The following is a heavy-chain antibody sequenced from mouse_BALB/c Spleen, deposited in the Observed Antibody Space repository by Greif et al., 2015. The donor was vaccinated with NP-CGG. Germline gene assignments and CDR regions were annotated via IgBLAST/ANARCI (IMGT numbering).Heavy chain of an antibody. J-gene: IGHJ3*01. D-gene: IGHD2-10*02. CDR2: INPSXGYT. CDR3: ARREYGNPFAY. V-gene: IGHV1-4*01. CDR1: GYTFTRYG. Sequence: LQESGAELAKTGASGKMSCKASGYTFTRYGMHWVKQRPGQGLEWIGYINPSXGYTEYNQKFKDKATLTADKSSSTAYMQLSSLTSEDSAVYYCARREYGNPFAYWGQGTLVTVSA.